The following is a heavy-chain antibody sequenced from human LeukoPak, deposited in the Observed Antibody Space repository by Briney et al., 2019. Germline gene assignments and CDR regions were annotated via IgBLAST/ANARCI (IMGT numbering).Heavy chain of an antibody. CDR2: ISAYNGNT. D-gene: IGHD3-10*01. Sequence: ASVKVSCKASGYTFTSYGISWARQAPGQGLEWMGWISAYNGNTNYAQKLQGRVTMTTDTSTSTAYMELRSLRSDDTAVYYCARASYSGSYCTYYYYMDVWGKGTTVTVSS. V-gene: IGHV1-18*01. CDR3: ARASYSGSYCTYYYYMDV. J-gene: IGHJ6*03. CDR1: GYTFTSYG.